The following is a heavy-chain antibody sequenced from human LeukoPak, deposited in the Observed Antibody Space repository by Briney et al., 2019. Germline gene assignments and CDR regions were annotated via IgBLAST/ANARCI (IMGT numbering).Heavy chain of an antibody. CDR2: TSYDGGDK. CDR1: GLTFSTYA. Sequence: GGSLRLSCAASGLTFSTYAIHWVRHAPGKGLEWVAVTSYDGGDKYYADSVKGRFTISRDNSKNTVSLEMNSLRAEDTAVYYCARGGFFDILTGYYQTQYYYPMDVWGRGTTVTVSS. CDR3: ARGGFFDILTGYYQTQYYYPMDV. V-gene: IGHV3-30*04. J-gene: IGHJ6*02. D-gene: IGHD3-9*01.